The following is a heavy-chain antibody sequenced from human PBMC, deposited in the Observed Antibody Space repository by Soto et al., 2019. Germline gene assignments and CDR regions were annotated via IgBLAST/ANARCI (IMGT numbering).Heavy chain of an antibody. V-gene: IGHV1-46*01. CDR3: ARDPQDIVLVPAAMEPLLFHPRPFDY. D-gene: IGHD2-2*01. Sequence: ASVKVSCKASGYTFTSYYTHWVRQAPGQGLEWMGIIKPSCGSTSYAQKFQGRVTMTRDTSTSTVYMELSSLLSEDTAVYYCARDPQDIVLVPAAMEPLLFHPRPFDYWGQGTLVTVSS. J-gene: IGHJ4*02. CDR2: IKPSCGST. CDR1: GYTFTSYY.